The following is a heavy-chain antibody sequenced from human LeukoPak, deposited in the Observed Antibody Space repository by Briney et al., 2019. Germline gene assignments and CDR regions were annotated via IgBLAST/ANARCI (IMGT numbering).Heavy chain of an antibody. J-gene: IGHJ4*02. V-gene: IGHV4-59*01. CDR3: AREKDYYDSSGYLDY. CDR2: IYYSAST. D-gene: IGHD3-22*01. Sequence: SESLSLTCTVVARFTSSDYWGWIRQPPERWLEWVGYIYYSASTDYNPSLKSRVTISVDTSKDQFSLKLSSVAAADTAVYYCAREKDYYDSSGYLDYWGQGTLVTVSS. CDR1: ARFTSSDY.